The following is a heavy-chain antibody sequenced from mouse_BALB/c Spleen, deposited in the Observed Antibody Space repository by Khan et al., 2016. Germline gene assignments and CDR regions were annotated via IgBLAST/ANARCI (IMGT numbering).Heavy chain of an antibody. J-gene: IGHJ3*01. D-gene: IGHD2-2*01. V-gene: IGHV1S135*01. Sequence: VQLKQSGPELVKPGASVKVFCKASAYAFTSYNMYWVKQSHGKSLEWIGYIDPYNGGTSYNQKFKGKATLTVDKSSSTAYMHLNSLTSEDSAVYYCASGYDLAWFAYWGQGTLVTVSA. CDR3: ASGYDLAWFAY. CDR1: AYAFTSYN. CDR2: IDPYNGGT.